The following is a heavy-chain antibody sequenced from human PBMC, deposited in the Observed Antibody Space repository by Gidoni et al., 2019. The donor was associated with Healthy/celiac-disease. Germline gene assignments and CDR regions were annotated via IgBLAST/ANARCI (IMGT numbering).Heavy chain of an antibody. D-gene: IGHD4-17*01. Sequence: QVQLVESGGGVVQHGRSLRLSCAASGVPFSSHGLHWVRQAPGKGLEWVAVRSYDGSNKYYADSVKGRFTISRDNSKNTLYLQMNSLRAEDTAVYYCAKDHVTLTTVTTIPDYWGQGTLVTVSS. V-gene: IGHV3-30*18. CDR1: GVPFSSHG. CDR2: RSYDGSNK. CDR3: AKDHVTLTTVTTIPDY. J-gene: IGHJ4*02.